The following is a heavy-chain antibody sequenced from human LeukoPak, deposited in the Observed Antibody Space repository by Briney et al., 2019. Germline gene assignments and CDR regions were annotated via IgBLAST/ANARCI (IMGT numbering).Heavy chain of an antibody. V-gene: IGHV1-46*01. D-gene: IGHD3-10*01. CDR2: INPSGGST. Sequence: ASVEVSCKASGYTFTSYYMHWVRQAPGQGLEWMGIINPSGGSTSYAQKFQGRVTMTRDTSTSTVYMELSSLRSEDTAVYYCARDLWFRELLFYFDYWGQGTLVTVSS. J-gene: IGHJ4*02. CDR1: GYTFTSYY. CDR3: ARDLWFRELLFYFDY.